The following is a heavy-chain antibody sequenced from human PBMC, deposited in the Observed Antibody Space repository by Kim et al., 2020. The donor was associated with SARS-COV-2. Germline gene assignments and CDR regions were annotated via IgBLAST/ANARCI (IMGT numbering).Heavy chain of an antibody. Sequence: GASLKISCKVSGFTFTNYWITWVRQMPGKGLEWMGRIDPSDSYTNYSPSFQGDVTMSVDKSITTAYLKWSSLKASDTAVYYCARLGVAAAGGAFDSWGQGTLVTVSS. D-gene: IGHD6-13*01. CDR2: IDPSDSYT. CDR3: ARLGVAAAGGAFDS. J-gene: IGHJ4*02. V-gene: IGHV5-10-1*01. CDR1: GFTFTNYW.